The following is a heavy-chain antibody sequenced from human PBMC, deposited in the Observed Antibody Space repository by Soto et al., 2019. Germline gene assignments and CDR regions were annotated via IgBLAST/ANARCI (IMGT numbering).Heavy chain of an antibody. CDR3: ARDGDPGYSFWSGPLGGGRLDP. CDR1: GGTFVNTA. V-gene: IGHV1-69*12. CDR2: IVPMFGTA. J-gene: IGHJ5*02. D-gene: IGHD3-3*01. Sequence: QVQLVQSGAEVKEPGSSVNVSCKTSGGTFVNTAVTWVRQAPGQGLERIGGIVPMFGTANYAQKFLGRVTIAEDESTSTAYMALSSLSSDDTAVYYCARDGDPGYSFWSGPLGGGRLDPWGQGTLVTVSS.